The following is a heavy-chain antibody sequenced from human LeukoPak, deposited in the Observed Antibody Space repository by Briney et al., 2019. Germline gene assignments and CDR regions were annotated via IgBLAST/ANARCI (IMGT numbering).Heavy chain of an antibody. CDR3: ARGGIYYDFWSGYYTPDY. Sequence: GGSLRLSCAASGFTVSSNYMSWVRPAPGKGLGWVSVIYSGGSTYYADSVKGRFTISRDNSKNTLYLQMNSLRAEDTAVYYCARGGIYYDFWSGYYTPDYWGQGTLVTVSS. CDR2: IYSGGST. D-gene: IGHD3-3*01. V-gene: IGHV3-53*01. J-gene: IGHJ4*02. CDR1: GFTVSSNY.